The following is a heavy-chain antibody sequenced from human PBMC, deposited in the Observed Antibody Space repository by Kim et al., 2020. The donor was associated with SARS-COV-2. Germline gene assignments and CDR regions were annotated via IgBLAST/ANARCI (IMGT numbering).Heavy chain of an antibody. CDR3: ARGWAPRGGSYWGWRMIGAFDI. CDR1: GGSISSYY. D-gene: IGHD1-26*01. J-gene: IGHJ3*02. Sequence: SQTLSLTCTVSGGSISSYYWSWIRQPAGKGLEWIGRIYTSGSTNYNPSLKSRVTMSVDTSKNQFSLKLSSVTAADTAVYYCARGWAPRGGSYWGWRMIGAFDIWGQGTMVTVSS. CDR2: IYTSGST. V-gene: IGHV4-4*07.